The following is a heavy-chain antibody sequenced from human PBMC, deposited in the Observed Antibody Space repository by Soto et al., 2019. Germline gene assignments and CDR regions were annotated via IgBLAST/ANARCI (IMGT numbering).Heavy chain of an antibody. CDR2: VYPTGST. D-gene: IGHD3-22*01. CDR1: GGSISPFY. CDR3: ARASYDSIGYTFDY. Sequence: SETLSLTCTVSGGSISPFYWNWIRQSAGKGLEWIGRVYPTGSTNYNHSLKSRVSMSVDTSKNQFSLKLGSVTAADTAVYYCARASYDSIGYTFDYWGQGSLVTVSS. V-gene: IGHV4-4*07. J-gene: IGHJ4*02.